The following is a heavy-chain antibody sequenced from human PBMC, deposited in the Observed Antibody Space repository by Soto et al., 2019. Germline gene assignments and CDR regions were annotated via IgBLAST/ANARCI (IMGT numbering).Heavy chain of an antibody. Sequence: GGSLRLSCAASGFTFSSYWMSWVRQAPGKGLEWVANIKQDGSEKYYVDSVKGRFTISRDNAKNSLYLQMNSLRAEDTAVYYCARDPSGLTFTSAFDIWGQGTMVTVSS. D-gene: IGHD1-1*01. V-gene: IGHV3-7*01. CDR1: GFTFSSYW. CDR2: IKQDGSEK. CDR3: ARDPSGLTFTSAFDI. J-gene: IGHJ3*02.